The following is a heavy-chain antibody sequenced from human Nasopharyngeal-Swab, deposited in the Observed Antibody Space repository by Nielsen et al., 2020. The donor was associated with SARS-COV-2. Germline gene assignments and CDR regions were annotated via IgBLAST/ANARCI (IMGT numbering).Heavy chain of an antibody. CDR1: GFLFSTYG. V-gene: IGHV3-74*01. Sequence: GESLKISCAASGFLFSTYGMHWVRQAPGKGLVWVSRINIDGSSTRHADSVKGRFTISRDNGKNTLYLQMNSLRAEDTAIYYCARGFYYGMDVWGQGTTVTVSS. CDR2: INIDGSST. J-gene: IGHJ6*02. CDR3: ARGFYYGMDV.